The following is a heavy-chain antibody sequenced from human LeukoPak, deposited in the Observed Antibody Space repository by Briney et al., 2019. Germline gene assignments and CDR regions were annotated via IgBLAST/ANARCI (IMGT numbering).Heavy chain of an antibody. CDR2: TYYRSKWYN. CDR1: GDNVSSNSAT. CDR3: ARVKGGGINWFDP. J-gene: IGHJ5*02. V-gene: IGHV6-1*01. D-gene: IGHD2-15*01. Sequence: SQTLSLTCAISGDNVSSNSATWNWLRQSPSRGLEWLGRTYYRSKWYNDYVVSVKSRITINLDTSKNQFSLQLNSVTPEDTAVYYCARVKGGGINWFDPWGQGTLVTVSS.